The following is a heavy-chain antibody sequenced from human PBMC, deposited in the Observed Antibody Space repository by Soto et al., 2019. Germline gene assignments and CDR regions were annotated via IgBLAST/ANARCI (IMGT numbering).Heavy chain of an antibody. CDR1: GYILTELS. D-gene: IGHD3-10*01. Sequence: ASVKVSCKVSGYILTELSMHWVRQAPGKGLEWMGGFDPEDGETIYAQNFQGRVTMTEDTSTDTAYMELSSLRSEDTAVYYCAAKRIAMVRGAIIPQFYFDYWGQGTLVTVSS. J-gene: IGHJ4*02. CDR3: AAKRIAMVRGAIIPQFYFDY. V-gene: IGHV1-24*01. CDR2: FDPEDGET.